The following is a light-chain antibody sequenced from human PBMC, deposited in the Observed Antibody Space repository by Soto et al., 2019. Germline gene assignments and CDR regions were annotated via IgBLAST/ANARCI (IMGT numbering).Light chain of an antibody. J-gene: IGKJ1*01. CDR1: QSLLQSNGNHY. CDR3: MQALHTPWT. Sequence: DIVLTQSPLSLPVTPGEPAPISCRSSQSLLQSNGNHYLDWYLQKPGQSPQVLIYLGSNRASGVPDRFSGSGSGTDFTLKISRVEAEDVGVYYCMQALHTPWTFGQGTKVEIK. V-gene: IGKV2-28*01. CDR2: LGS.